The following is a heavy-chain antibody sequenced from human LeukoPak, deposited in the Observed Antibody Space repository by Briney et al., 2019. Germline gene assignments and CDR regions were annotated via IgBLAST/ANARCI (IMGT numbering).Heavy chain of an antibody. Sequence: SETLSLTCAVYGGSSSGYYWNWIRQPPGKGLEWIGEISHSGSTNYNPSLKSRVTISIDTSKNQFSLKLSSVTAADTAVYYCARDWSYYGMDVWGKGTTVTVSS. V-gene: IGHV4-34*01. D-gene: IGHD3/OR15-3a*01. CDR1: GGSSSGYY. CDR3: ARDWSYYGMDV. CDR2: ISHSGST. J-gene: IGHJ6*04.